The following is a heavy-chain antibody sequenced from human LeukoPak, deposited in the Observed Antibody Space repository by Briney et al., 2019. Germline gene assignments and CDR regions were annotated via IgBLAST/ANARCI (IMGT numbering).Heavy chain of an antibody. CDR3: ARDLAAAGTPFFDY. CDR2: INPNSGGT. CDR1: GYTFTGYY. J-gene: IGHJ4*02. V-gene: IGHV1-2*02. Sequence: GASVKVSCKASGYTFTGYYMHWVRQAPGQGLEWMGWINPNSGGTNYAQKFQGRVTMTRGTSISTAYMELSRLRSDDTAVYYCARDLAAAGTPFFDYWGQGTLVTVSS. D-gene: IGHD6-13*01.